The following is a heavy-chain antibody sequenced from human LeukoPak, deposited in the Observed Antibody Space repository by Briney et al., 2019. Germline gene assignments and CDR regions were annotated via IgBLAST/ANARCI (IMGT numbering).Heavy chain of an antibody. CDR1: GGTFSSYG. CDR2: IIPIYGAA. J-gene: IGHJ3*02. V-gene: IGHV1-69*13. CDR3: ARETFDKAFDI. D-gene: IGHD3-22*01. Sequence: GASVKVSCKASGGTFSSYGVTWVRQAPGQGLEWMGGIIPIYGAADYAQKFQGRVTINADESTSTGYMELSSLRSEDTAMYYCARETFDKAFDIWGQGTMVTVSS.